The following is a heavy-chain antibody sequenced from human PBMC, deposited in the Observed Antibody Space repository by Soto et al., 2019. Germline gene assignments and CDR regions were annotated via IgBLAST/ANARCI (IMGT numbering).Heavy chain of an antibody. J-gene: IGHJ5*02. D-gene: IGHD3-9*01. V-gene: IGHV1-69*01. CDR1: GGTFSSYA. CDR3: AREASTSDRYYDILTGYHTS. Sequence: VQLVQSGAEVKKPGSSVKVSCKASGGTFSSYAISWVRQAPGQGLEWMGGIIPIFGTANYAQKFQGRVTITADESTSTAYMELSSMRSEDTAVYYCAREASTSDRYYDILTGYHTSWGQGTLVTVSS. CDR2: IIPIFGTA.